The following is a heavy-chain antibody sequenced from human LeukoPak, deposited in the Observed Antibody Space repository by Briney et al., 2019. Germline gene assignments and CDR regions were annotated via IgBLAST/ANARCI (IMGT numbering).Heavy chain of an antibody. CDR3: ARDRGSINDFWSGYYSY. Sequence: ASVKVSCKASGYTFTSYGISWVRQAPGQGLEWMGWISAYNGNTNYAQKLQGRVTMTTDTSTSTAYMELRSLRSDDTAVYYCARDRGSINDFWSGYYSYWGQGTLVTVSS. J-gene: IGHJ4*02. V-gene: IGHV1-18*01. D-gene: IGHD3-3*01. CDR1: GYTFTSYG. CDR2: ISAYNGNT.